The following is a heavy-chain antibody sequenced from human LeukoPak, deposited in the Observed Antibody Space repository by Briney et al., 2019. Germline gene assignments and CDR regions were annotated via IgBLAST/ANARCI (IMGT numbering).Heavy chain of an antibody. J-gene: IGHJ6*03. Sequence: ASVKVSCKASGGTFSSYAISWVRQAPGQGLEWMGRIIPIFGTANYAQKFQGRVTITTDESTSTAYMELSSLRSEDTAVYYCARVRSSSWPRVQYHMDVWGKGTTVTVSS. CDR3: ARVRSSSWPRVQYHMDV. D-gene: IGHD6-13*01. V-gene: IGHV1-69*05. CDR2: IIPIFGTA. CDR1: GGTFSSYA.